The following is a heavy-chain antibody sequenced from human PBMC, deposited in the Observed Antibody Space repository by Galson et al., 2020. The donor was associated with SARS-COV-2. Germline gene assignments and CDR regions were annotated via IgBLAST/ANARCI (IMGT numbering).Heavy chain of an antibody. D-gene: IGHD3-22*01. Sequence: TGGSLSLYCSASGFIFSTFPIHWVRQAPGKGLEWVAVISKDGNNKFYADFVKGRFTSSRDNSKNTVYLQMNGLRAEDTAVYYCVREEYYDGIEYMLPLDYDGRDVLGQGTMGIVSS. CDR1: GFIFSTFP. V-gene: IGHV3-30*04. CDR3: VREEYYDGIEYMLPLDYDGRDV. CDR2: ISKDGNNK. J-gene: IGHJ6*02.